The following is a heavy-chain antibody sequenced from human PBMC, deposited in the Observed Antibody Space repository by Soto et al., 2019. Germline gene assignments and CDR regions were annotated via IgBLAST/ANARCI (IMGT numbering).Heavy chain of an antibody. J-gene: IGHJ4*02. CDR3: SHRRNYDGSWNEGVCDY. CDR2: IYWDDDK. Sequence: QITLKESGPTLVKPTQTLTLTCTFSGFSLTSRPVGVGWVRQPPGKALEWLAFIYWDDDKRYSPSLRSTHTVTKDASKNPVVLTLTNLDPVDTATYYCSHRRNYDGSWNEGVCDYWGEGILVTVSS. CDR1: GFSLTSRPVG. V-gene: IGHV2-5*02. D-gene: IGHD3-16*01.